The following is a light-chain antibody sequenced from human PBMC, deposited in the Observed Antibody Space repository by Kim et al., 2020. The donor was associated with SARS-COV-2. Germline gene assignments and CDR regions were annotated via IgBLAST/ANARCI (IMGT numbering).Light chain of an antibody. V-gene: IGKV1-5*03. J-gene: IGKJ1*01. CDR1: QTISSW. Sequence: DIQMTQSPSTVSASVGDGVTITCRASQTISSWLAWYQQRPGKAPKLLIYKASTLESGVPSRFSGSGCGTDFTLTISSLQPDDVATYYCQQYHSYSTFGQGTKVDIK. CDR3: QQYHSYST. CDR2: KAS.